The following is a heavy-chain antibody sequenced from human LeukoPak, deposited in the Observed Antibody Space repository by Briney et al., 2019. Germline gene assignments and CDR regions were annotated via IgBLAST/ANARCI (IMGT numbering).Heavy chain of an antibody. Sequence: ASVKVSCKASGYTFTGYYMHWVRQAPGQGLEWMGWINPNSGGTNYAQKFQGRVTMTRDTSISTAYMELSRLRSDDTAVYYCARDRQNYYGSGVNGMDVWGQGTTVTVSS. V-gene: IGHV1-2*02. D-gene: IGHD3-10*01. J-gene: IGHJ6*02. CDR3: ARDRQNYYGSGVNGMDV. CDR2: INPNSGGT. CDR1: GYTFTGYY.